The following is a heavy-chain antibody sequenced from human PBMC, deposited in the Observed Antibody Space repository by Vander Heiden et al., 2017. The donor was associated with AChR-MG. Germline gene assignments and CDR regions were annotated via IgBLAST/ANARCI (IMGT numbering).Heavy chain of an antibody. CDR3: ARQLQYRSRCFGF. Sequence: EVQLVQSRAEVKHPGGSLKISCKASGYRFINYWIGWVRQMPGKGLEWMGMIYPGDLEINYSPSFEGQVTISVDLSNDTTYLQLNSLKASDTAMYYCARQLQYRSRCFGFWGQGTLVTVSS. CDR2: IYPGDLEI. V-gene: IGHV5-51*01. D-gene: IGHD6-13*01. J-gene: IGHJ4*02. CDR1: GYRFINYW.